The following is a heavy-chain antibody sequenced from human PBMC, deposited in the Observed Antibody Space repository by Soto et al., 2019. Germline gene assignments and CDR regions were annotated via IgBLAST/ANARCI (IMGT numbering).Heavy chain of an antibody. CDR2: ISDTGST. CDR1: GGSISSYY. D-gene: IGHD3-22*01. Sequence: SETLSLTCTVSGGSISSYYWSWIRQSPGKGLEWIGYISDTGSTNYNPSLKSRVTISVDTSKKQFSLKLSSVTAADTAVYYCARQDTSGYAFDAWGPGTLVTVSS. CDR3: ARQDTSGYAFDA. J-gene: IGHJ4*02. V-gene: IGHV4-59*08.